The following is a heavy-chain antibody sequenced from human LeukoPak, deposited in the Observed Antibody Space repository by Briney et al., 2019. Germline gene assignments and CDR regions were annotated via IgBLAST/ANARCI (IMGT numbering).Heavy chain of an antibody. Sequence: SETLSLNCTVSGATMTTSAFYWGWIRESPGKGLEWIGNVHVSGGTYYNPSHKGRVTISLDTSKNQFSLKLTAVTAADTAIYYCARDRADSGGNGFDYWGQGTLVTVSS. CDR2: VHVSGGT. D-gene: IGHD4-23*01. CDR3: ARDRADSGGNGFDY. V-gene: IGHV4-39*07. CDR1: GATMTTSAFY. J-gene: IGHJ4*02.